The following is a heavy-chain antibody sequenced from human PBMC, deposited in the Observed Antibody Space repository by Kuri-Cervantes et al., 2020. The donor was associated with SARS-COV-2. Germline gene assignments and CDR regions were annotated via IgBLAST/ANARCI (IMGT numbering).Heavy chain of an antibody. V-gene: IGHV1-18*04. CDR3: ARDQKRGRIQLWFTEARAFDI. CDR1: GYTFTGYY. CDR2: ISAYNGNT. D-gene: IGHD5-18*01. J-gene: IGHJ3*02. Sequence: ASVKVSCKASGYTFTGYYMHWVRQAPGQGLEWMGWISAYNGNTNYAQKLQGRVTMTTDTSTSTAYMELRSLRSEDTAVYYCARDQKRGRIQLWFTEARAFDIWGQGTMVTVSS.